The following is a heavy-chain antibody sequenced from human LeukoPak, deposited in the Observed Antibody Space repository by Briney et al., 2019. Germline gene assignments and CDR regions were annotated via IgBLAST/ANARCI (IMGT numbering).Heavy chain of an antibody. CDR1: RFTFSSYA. Sequence: PGGSLRLSCAASRFTFSSYAMSWVRQAPGKGLEWVSGISTSGGNTHYADSVKGRFTISRDNSKNTLYLQMNSLRAEDTAVYYCARLMTTAWFDPWGQGTLVTVSS. V-gene: IGHV3-23*01. CDR2: ISTSGGNT. CDR3: ARLMTTAWFDP. D-gene: IGHD4-17*01. J-gene: IGHJ5*02.